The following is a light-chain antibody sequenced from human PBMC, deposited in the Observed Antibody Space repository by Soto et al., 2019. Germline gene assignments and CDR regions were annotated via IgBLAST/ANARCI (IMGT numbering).Light chain of an antibody. J-gene: IGKJ3*01. Sequence: EIVLTQSPGTLSLSPGERATLSCRASQSVSSSYLACYQQKPGQAPRLLIYGASSRATGIPERFSGSGSGTDFTLTISRLEPEDFAVYYCQQYGSSRFTFGPGTKVDIK. CDR1: QSVSSSY. CDR2: GAS. V-gene: IGKV3-20*01. CDR3: QQYGSSRFT.